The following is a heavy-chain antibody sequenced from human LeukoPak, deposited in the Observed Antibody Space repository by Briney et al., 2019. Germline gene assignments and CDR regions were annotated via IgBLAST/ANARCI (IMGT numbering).Heavy chain of an antibody. Sequence: GGSLRLSCAASGFTFSSYAMTWVRQAPGKGLEWVSVISGSGGSTYYADSVKGRFTISRDNSKNTLYLQMNSLRAEDTAVYHCAKGGAVSSKSITMVRGTRSYYYYMDVWGKGTTVTISS. V-gene: IGHV3-23*01. CDR3: AKGGAVSSKSITMVRGTRSYYYYMDV. CDR1: GFTFSSYA. J-gene: IGHJ6*03. CDR2: ISGSGGST. D-gene: IGHD3-10*01.